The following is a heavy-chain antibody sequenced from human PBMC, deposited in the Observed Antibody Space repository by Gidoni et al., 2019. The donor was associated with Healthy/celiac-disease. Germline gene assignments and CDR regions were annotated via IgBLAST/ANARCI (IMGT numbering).Heavy chain of an antibody. CDR3: AKEARITYYDFWSGNWFDP. Sequence: EVQLVESGGGLVQPGRSLRLSCAASGFTFDDYPMHGVRQAPGKGLECVSGISWNSGSIGYADSVKGRFTISRDNAKNSLYLQMNSLRAEDTALYYCAKEARITYYDFWSGNWFDPWGQGTLVTVSS. J-gene: IGHJ5*02. CDR2: ISWNSGSI. CDR1: GFTFDDYP. V-gene: IGHV3-9*01. D-gene: IGHD3-3*01.